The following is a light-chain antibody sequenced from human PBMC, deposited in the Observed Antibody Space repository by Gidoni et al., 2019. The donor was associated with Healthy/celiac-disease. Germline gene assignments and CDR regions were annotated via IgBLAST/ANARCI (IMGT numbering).Light chain of an antibody. Sequence: EIVLTQSPATLSLSPGERATLSCRASQSFSSYLAWYQQKPGQAPRLLIYDASNRATGIPARFSGSGSGTDFTLTISSLEPEDFAVYYCQQHSNWPPITFGQGTRLEIK. J-gene: IGKJ5*01. CDR1: QSFSSY. V-gene: IGKV3-11*01. CDR2: DAS. CDR3: QQHSNWPPIT.